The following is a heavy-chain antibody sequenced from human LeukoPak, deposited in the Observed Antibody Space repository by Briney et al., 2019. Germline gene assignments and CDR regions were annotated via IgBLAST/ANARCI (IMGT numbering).Heavy chain of an antibody. CDR2: IYYSGST. J-gene: IGHJ4*02. CDR1: GGSISSSSYY. D-gene: IGHD6-13*01. V-gene: IGHV4-39*07. CDR3: ARGVIAAGGNDFDY. Sequence: PSETLSLTCTVSGGSISSSSYYWGWIRQPPGKGLEWIGSIYYSGSTYYNPSLKSRVTISVDTSKNQFSLKLSSVTAADTAVYHCARGVIAAGGNDFDYWGQGTLVTVSS.